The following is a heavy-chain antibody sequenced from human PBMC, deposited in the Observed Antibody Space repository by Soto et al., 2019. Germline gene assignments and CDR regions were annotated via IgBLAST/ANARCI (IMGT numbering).Heavy chain of an antibody. Sequence: QVQLVQSGAEVKKPGASVKVSCKASGYTFTSYGISWVRQAPGQGLDWMGWISAYNGNTNYAQKHQGRVTITRDTATRTAQLERRRQGPADTAVYYCARKNPGGVDPRPPIAPLGDYWGQGTLVTVSS. D-gene: IGHD3-10*01. V-gene: IGHV1-18*01. CDR1: GYTFTSYG. CDR3: ARKNPGGVDPRPPIAPLGDY. J-gene: IGHJ4*02. CDR2: ISAYNGNT.